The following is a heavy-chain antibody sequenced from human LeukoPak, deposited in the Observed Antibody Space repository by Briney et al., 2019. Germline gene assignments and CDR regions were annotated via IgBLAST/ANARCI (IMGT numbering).Heavy chain of an antibody. Sequence: PSETLSLTCKVSGGSMSGHYWNWIRQPPGKGLEWIGNIDSSGSTTYNPSLKSRVTISLDKSRNQFSLKLSSVTAADTAVYYCARHESLCYDSSDYYYVTGNCFDPWGQGTLVTVSS. CDR2: IDSSGST. J-gene: IGHJ5*02. CDR1: GGSMSGHY. V-gene: IGHV4-59*08. CDR3: ARHESLCYDSSDYYYVTGNCFDP. D-gene: IGHD3-22*01.